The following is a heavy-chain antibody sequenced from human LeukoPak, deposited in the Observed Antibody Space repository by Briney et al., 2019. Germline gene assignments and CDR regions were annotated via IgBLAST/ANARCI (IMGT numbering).Heavy chain of an antibody. J-gene: IGHJ5*02. CDR2: INPSGGST. Sequence: ASVKVSCKASGYTFTSYYMHWVRQAPGQGLEWMGIINPSGGSTSYAQKFQGRVTMTRDTSTSTVYMELSSLRAGETAVYYCGRDILSSTHRQRQLWFDPWGEGALVTLSS. CDR1: GYTFTSYY. V-gene: IGHV1-46*01. CDR3: GRDILSSTHRQRQLWFDP. D-gene: IGHD5-18*01.